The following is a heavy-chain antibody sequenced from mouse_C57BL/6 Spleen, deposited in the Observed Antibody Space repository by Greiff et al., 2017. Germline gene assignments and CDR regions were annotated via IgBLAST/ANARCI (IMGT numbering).Heavy chain of an antibody. CDR3: ARGGISRGFAY. V-gene: IGHV1-52*01. Sequence: QVQLQQPGAELVRPGSSVKLSCKASGYTFTSYWMHWVKQRPIQGLEWIGNIDPSDSETHYNQKFKDKATLTVDKSSSTAYMQLSSLTSEDSAVYYGARGGISRGFAYWGQGTLVTVSA. CDR2: IDPSDSET. J-gene: IGHJ3*01. D-gene: IGHD1-3*01. CDR1: GYTFTSYW.